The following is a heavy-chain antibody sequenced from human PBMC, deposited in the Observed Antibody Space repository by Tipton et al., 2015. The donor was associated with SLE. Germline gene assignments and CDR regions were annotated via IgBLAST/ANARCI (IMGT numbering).Heavy chain of an antibody. CDR1: GFTFSNSW. CDR3: ARGFGGYPN. J-gene: IGHJ4*02. Sequence: SLRLSCVATGFTFSNSWMSWVRHILGKGLEWVANINQDGGEKYSADSVRGRFTISRDNAKNSLYLQMDSLRADDTAVYYCARGFGGYPNWGQGSLVSVSS. D-gene: IGHD3-3*01. V-gene: IGHV3-7*01. CDR2: INQDGGEK.